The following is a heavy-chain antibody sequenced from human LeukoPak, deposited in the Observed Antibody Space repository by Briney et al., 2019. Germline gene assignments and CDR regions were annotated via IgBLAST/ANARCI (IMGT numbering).Heavy chain of an antibody. CDR2: ISYDGSNK. CDR3: AIGYCSGASCYANLFDP. Sequence: GGSLRLSCVVSGFTLSSYVLHWVRQAPGKGLEWVAIISYDGSNKYYVDSVKGRFTICRDNSKNTLYLQMNSLRAEDTAVYYCAIGYCSGASCYANLFDPWGQGTLVTVSS. D-gene: IGHD2-15*01. V-gene: IGHV3-30*03. CDR1: GFTLSSYV. J-gene: IGHJ5*02.